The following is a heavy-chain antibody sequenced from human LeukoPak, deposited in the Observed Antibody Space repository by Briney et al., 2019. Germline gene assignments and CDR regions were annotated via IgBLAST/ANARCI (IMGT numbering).Heavy chain of an antibody. J-gene: IGHJ6*04. Sequence: GGSLRLSCAASGFTFSNYWMSWVRQAPGKGLEWLANIMQDGSQKYYVDSVKGRFTISRDNAKNSLYLQMNSLRAEDTAVYYCAELGITMIGGVWGKGTTVTISS. D-gene: IGHD3-10*02. CDR2: IMQDGSQK. CDR3: AELGITMIGGV. CDR1: GFTFSNYW. V-gene: IGHV3-7*01.